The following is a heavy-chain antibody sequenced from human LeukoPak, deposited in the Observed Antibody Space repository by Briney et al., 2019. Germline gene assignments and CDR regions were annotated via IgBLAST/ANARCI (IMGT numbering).Heavy chain of an antibody. D-gene: IGHD4-17*01. V-gene: IGHV4-59*01. Sequence: PSETLSLTCTVSGGSITGYYWSWIRQPPGEGLEWIGYIYNSGSTNYNPSLKSRVTISVDTSKNQFSLKLTSVTAADTAVYYCARERLRSFDYWGQGTLVTVSS. CDR2: IYNSGST. J-gene: IGHJ4*02. CDR1: GGSITGYY. CDR3: ARERLRSFDY.